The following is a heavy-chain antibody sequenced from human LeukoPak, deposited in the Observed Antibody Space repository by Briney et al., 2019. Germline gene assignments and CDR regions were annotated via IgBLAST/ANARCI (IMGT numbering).Heavy chain of an antibody. CDR3: ARVGAKGVLRYFDWLSTGYYFDY. CDR2: IYYSGST. V-gene: IGHV4-30-4*08. J-gene: IGHJ4*02. CDR1: GGSISSGDYY. Sequence: SQTLSLTCTVSGGSISSGDYYWSWIRQPPGKGLEWTGYIYYSGSTYYNPSLKSRVTLSVDTSKNQFSLKLSSVTAADTAVYYCARVGAKGVLRYFDWLSTGYYFDYWGQGTLVTVSS. D-gene: IGHD3-9*01.